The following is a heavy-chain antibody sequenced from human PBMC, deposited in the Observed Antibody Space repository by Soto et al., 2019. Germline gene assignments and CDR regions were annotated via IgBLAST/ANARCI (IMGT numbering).Heavy chain of an antibody. D-gene: IGHD6-13*01. V-gene: IGHV2-5*02. CDR1: GFSLSTSGVG. J-gene: IGHJ5*02. CDR3: AHRQEYSSSWNSGWFDP. Sequence: QITLKESGPTLVTPTQTLTLTCTFSGFSLSTSGVGVGWIRQSPGKALEWLAFIYWDDDKRYSPSLKSRLTINQVTSKNQVVLIMTDMDPIDTATYYCAHRQEYSSSWNSGWFDPWGQGTLVTVSS. CDR2: IYWDDDK.